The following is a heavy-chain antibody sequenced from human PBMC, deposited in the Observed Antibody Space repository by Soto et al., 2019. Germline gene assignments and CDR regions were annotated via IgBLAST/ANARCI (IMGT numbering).Heavy chain of an antibody. CDR2: ISHEGNSK. V-gene: IGHV3-30*18. J-gene: IGHJ4*02. Sequence: QVHLVESGGGVVQPGGSLRLSCAASGFTFSVFGMHWVRQAPGKGPEWVAVISHEGNSKHYADSVKGRFTISSDNAKNTLSLLMDSLRPEDTALYYCAKTITLSPSDDSRGRGALIDHWGQGTLVTVSS. D-gene: IGHD6-19*01. CDR3: AKTITLSPSDDSRGRGALIDH. CDR1: GFTFSVFG.